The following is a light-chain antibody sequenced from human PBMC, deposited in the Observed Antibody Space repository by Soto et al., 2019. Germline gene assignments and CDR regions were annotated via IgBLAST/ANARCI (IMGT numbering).Light chain of an antibody. Sequence: DIPMTQSPSSLSASVGDRVTITCRASQSISSYLNWYQQKPGKAPKLLIYAASSLQGGVPSRFSGSGSGTDFTLTNSSLQPEAFATYYCQHGYSTPRTFGPGTKVDIK. J-gene: IGKJ3*01. CDR1: QSISSY. V-gene: IGKV1-39*01. CDR3: QHGYSTPRT. CDR2: AAS.